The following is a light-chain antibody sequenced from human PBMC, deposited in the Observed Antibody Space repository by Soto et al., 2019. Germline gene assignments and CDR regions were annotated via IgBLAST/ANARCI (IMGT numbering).Light chain of an antibody. CDR3: QKFNAVPT. V-gene: IGKV1-27*01. J-gene: IGKJ4*01. CDR1: QAINNY. Sequence: DIQMTQSPSSLSASVGDRVTITCRASQAINNYLAWYQQKPGKVPTLLISAASTLQSGVPSRFSGSGSGTDFTLTICSLQPEDVATYYCQKFNAVPTFGGATKVEI. CDR2: AAS.